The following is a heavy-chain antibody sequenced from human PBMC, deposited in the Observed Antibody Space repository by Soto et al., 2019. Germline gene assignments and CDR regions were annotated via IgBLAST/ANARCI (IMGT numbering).Heavy chain of an antibody. CDR3: ARGELWFGELLAY. CDR1: GFTFSSYS. CDR2: ISSSSSYI. Sequence: ESGGGLVKPGGSLRLSCAASGFTFSSYSMNWVRQAPGKGLEWVSSISSSSSYIYYADSVKGRFTISRDNAKNSLYLQMNSLRAEDTAVYYCARGELWFGELLAYWGQGTLVTVSS. V-gene: IGHV3-21*01. D-gene: IGHD3-10*01. J-gene: IGHJ4*02.